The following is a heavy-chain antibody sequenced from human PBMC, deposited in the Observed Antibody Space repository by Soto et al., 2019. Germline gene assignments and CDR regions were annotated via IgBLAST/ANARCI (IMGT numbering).Heavy chain of an antibody. CDR2: MSWNPISI. CDR1: GFAFDDYA. D-gene: IGHD6-19*01. Sequence: EVQLLESGGGLVQPGRSLRLSCAASGFAFDDYAMDWVRQTPGKGLEWVSGMSWNPISIGYAGSVKGRCTISRDNAKKSMYLQMGDLRIEYTALYYCVKGQIRGNSGWGRECDLWGEGVLVTVSS. V-gene: IGHV3-9*01. J-gene: IGHJ4*02. CDR3: VKGQIRGNSGWGRECDL.